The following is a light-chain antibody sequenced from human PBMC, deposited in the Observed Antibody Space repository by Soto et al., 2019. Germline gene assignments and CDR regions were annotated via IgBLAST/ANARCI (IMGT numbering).Light chain of an antibody. V-gene: IGKV3-15*01. CDR1: LRVSSY. CDR3: QKYNSGPRT. Sequence: IVMTQSPSTLSASVGDRVTISCRASLRVSSYLAWYHQKPGKVPSLLIYGASTWAAGIPARFSGSGSGTEFTLTISSLQPEDVAVYYCQKYNSGPRTFGGGTKVDIK. J-gene: IGKJ4*01. CDR2: GAS.